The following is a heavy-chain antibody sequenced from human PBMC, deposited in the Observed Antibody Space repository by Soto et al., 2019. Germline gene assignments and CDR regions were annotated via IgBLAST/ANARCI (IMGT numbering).Heavy chain of an antibody. CDR2: ISYDGSNK. D-gene: IGHD4-4*01. CDR1: GFTFSSYG. J-gene: IGHJ6*02. Sequence: QVQLVESGGGVVQPGRSLRLSCAASGFTFSSYGMHWVRQAPGKGLEWVAVISYDGSNKYYADCVKGRFTISRDNSKNTLYLQMNSLRAEDTAVYYCAKAYSNMGALYGMDVWGQGTTVTVSS. CDR3: AKAYSNMGALYGMDV. V-gene: IGHV3-30*18.